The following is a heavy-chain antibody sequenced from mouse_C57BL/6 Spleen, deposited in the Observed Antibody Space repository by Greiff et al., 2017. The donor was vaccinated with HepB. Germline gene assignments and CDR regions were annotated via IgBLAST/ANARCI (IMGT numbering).Heavy chain of an antibody. CDR3: ATFITTVVARGFAY. D-gene: IGHD1-1*01. V-gene: IGHV1-52*01. CDR1: GYTFTSYW. J-gene: IGHJ3*01. CDR2: IDPSDSET. Sequence: QVHVKQPGAELVRPGSSVKLSCKASGYTFTSYWMHWVKQRPIQGLEWIGNIDPSDSETHYNQKFKDKATLTVDKSSSTAYMQLSSLTSEDSAVYYCATFITTVVARGFAYWGQGTLVTVSA.